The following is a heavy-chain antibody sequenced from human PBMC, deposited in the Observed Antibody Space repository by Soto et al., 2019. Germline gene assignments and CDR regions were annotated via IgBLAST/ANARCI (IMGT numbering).Heavy chain of an antibody. V-gene: IGHV4-4*02. Sequence: QVHLQESGPGLVKPSGTLSLTCDVSGASISSVYWWSWVRQSPGKGLEWIGEISQRGSANYRPSLESRVTMLLHTSKNQFSLRLTAVSAADTAVYYCARYSAVSGTYYFDYWGQGTLVTVSS. CDR1: GASISSVYW. CDR2: ISQRGSA. J-gene: IGHJ4*02. CDR3: ARYSAVSGTYYFDY. D-gene: IGHD6-13*01.